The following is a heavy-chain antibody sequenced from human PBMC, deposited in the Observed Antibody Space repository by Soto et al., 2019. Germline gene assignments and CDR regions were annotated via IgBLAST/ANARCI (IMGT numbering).Heavy chain of an antibody. CDR1: GYTFTGYY. CDR3: ALSFSQTNIDV. V-gene: IGHV1-2*02. J-gene: IGHJ6*01. CDR2: INPDSGRT. Sequence: QVQLVQSGPEVGKPGASVKVSCKASGYTFTGYYLHWVRQAPGQGLEWMGYINPDSGRTRYAQKFQGTVTMTRDTSITTAYLELSSPKYDDSDIFYCALSFSQTNIDVWGQGTTVIVSS.